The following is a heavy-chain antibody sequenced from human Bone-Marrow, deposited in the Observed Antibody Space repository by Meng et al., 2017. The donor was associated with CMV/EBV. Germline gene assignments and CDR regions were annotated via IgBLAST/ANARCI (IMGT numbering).Heavy chain of an antibody. V-gene: IGHV3-15*01. J-gene: IGHJ4*02. CDR2: IKSKTDGGTT. Sequence: GGSLRLSCAASGFTFSNAWMSWVRQAPGKGLEWVGRIKSKTDGGTTDYAAHVKGRFTISSDDSKNTLYLQMNRLKTEDTAVYYCTTVGSYYVSGPYWGQGTLVTVSS. CDR1: GFTFSNAW. D-gene: IGHD1-26*01. CDR3: TTVGSYYVSGPY.